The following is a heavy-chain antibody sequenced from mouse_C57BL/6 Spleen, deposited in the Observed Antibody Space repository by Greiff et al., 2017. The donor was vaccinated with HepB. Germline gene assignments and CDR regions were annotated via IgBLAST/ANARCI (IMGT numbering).Heavy chain of an antibody. J-gene: IGHJ2*01. V-gene: IGHV1-53*01. CDR2: INPSNGGT. CDR1: GYTFTSYW. D-gene: IGHD3-2*02. CDR3: ARGGTAQATLDY. Sequence: VQLQQPGTELVKPGASVKLSCKASGYTFTSYWMHWVKQRPGQGLEWIGNINPSNGGTNYNEKFKSKATLTVDKSSSTAYMQLSSLTSEDSAVDYCARGGTAQATLDYWGQGTTLTVSS.